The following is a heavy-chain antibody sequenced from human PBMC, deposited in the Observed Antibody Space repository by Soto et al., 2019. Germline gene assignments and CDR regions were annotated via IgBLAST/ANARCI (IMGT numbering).Heavy chain of an antibody. V-gene: IGHV6-1*01. D-gene: IGHD6-13*01. CDR2: TYYRSKWYN. Sequence: SQTLSLTCAISGDSVSSNSAAWNWIRQSPSRGLEWLGRTYYRSKWYNDYAVSVKSRITINPDTSKNQFSLQLNSVTPEDTAVYYCAVSIAADGTSYYYYGMDVGGQGTTAPVSS. CDR3: AVSIAADGTSYYYYGMDV. J-gene: IGHJ6*02. CDR1: GDSVSSNSAA.